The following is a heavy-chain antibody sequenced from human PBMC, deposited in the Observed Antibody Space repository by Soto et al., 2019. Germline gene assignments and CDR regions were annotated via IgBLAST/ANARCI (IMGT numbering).Heavy chain of an antibody. CDR3: ARVPAGCSGGSCYPLYEYFQH. V-gene: IGHV1-2*04. J-gene: IGHJ1*01. Sequence: ASVKVSCKASGYTFTGYYMHWVRQAPGQGLEWMGWINPNSGGTNYAQKFQGWVTMTRDTSISTAYMELSRLRSDDTAVYYCARVPAGCSGGSCYPLYEYFQHWGQGTLVTVSS. CDR2: INPNSGGT. CDR1: GYTFTGYY. D-gene: IGHD2-15*01.